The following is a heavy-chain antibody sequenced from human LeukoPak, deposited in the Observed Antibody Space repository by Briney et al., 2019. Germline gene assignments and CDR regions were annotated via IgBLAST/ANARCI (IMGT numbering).Heavy chain of an antibody. J-gene: IGHJ4*02. CDR2: ISRGRPTV. Sequence: GGSLRLSCAASGSTFSSYSMTWVRQAPGKGLEWVSYISRGRPTVHYADSVRGRFTISRDNAKNSLYLQMNSLRDEDTAVYYCVRDPEALDYWGQGALVTVSS. V-gene: IGHV3-48*02. CDR1: GSTFSSYS. CDR3: VRDPEALDY.